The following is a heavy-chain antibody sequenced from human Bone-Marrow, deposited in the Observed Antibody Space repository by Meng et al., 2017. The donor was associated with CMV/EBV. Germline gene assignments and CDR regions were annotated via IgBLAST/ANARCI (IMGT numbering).Heavy chain of an antibody. CDR2: IYWNDDK. D-gene: IGHD2-2*01. CDR1: GFSLSTSGVG. Sequence: SGPTLVTPTQTLTLTCTFSGFSLSTSGVGVGWIRQPPGKALEWLALIYWNDDKRYSPSLKSRLTITKDTSKNQVVLTMTNMDPVDTATYYCAHRSWERYCSSTSCYVHGWFDPWGQGTLVTVSS. CDR3: AHRSWERYCSSTSCYVHGWFDP. J-gene: IGHJ5*02. V-gene: IGHV2-5*01.